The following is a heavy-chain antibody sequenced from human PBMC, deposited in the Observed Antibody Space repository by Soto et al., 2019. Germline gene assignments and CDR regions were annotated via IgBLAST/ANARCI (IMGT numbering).Heavy chain of an antibody. CDR2: IFHSGTT. CDR3: ARLSFGDQGNY. J-gene: IGHJ4*02. V-gene: IGHV4-59*01. CDR1: GDSMSGYY. D-gene: IGHD2-21*02. Sequence: QVQLQESGPGLVKPSETLSLTCTVSGDSMSGYYWSWIRQSPGRRLEWIGYIFHSGTTNYNPSFKSRLSMSVDASKNQFSLRVTSVTAADTAIYYCARLSFGDQGNYWGQGTLVTVSS.